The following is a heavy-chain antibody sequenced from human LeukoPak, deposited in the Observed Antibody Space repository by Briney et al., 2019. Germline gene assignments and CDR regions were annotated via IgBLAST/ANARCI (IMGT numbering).Heavy chain of an antibody. CDR1: GFSLSTSGMC. D-gene: IGHD4-17*01. Sequence: SGPTLVNPTQTLTLTCTFSGFSLSTSGMCVSWIRQPPGKALEWLARIDWDDDKYYSTSLKTRLTISKDTSKNQVVLTMTNMDPVDTATYYCARMNYGDYEEAFDIWGQGTMVTVSS. CDR2: IDWDDDK. J-gene: IGHJ3*02. V-gene: IGHV2-70*11. CDR3: ARMNYGDYEEAFDI.